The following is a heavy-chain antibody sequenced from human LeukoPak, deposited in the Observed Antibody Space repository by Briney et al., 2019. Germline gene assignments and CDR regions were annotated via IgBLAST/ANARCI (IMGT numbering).Heavy chain of an antibody. CDR1: GGSFSGYY. J-gene: IGHJ4*02. CDR2: INHSGGT. CDR3: AARYYDFWSGYYTGDY. Sequence: SETLSLTCAVYGGSFSGYYWSWIRQPPGKGLEWIGEINHSGGTNYNPSLKSRVTISVDTSKNQFSLKLSSVTAADTAVYYCAARYYDFWSGYYTGDYWGQGTLVTVSS. D-gene: IGHD3-3*01. V-gene: IGHV4-34*01.